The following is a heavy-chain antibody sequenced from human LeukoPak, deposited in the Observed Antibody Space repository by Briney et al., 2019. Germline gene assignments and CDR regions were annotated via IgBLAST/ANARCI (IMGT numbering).Heavy chain of an antibody. CDR2: INPNSGGT. D-gene: IGHD2-15*01. Sequence: SVKVSCKASGYIFIGYYMHWVRQAPGQGLEWMGWINPNSGGTNYAQKFQGRVTMTRDTSISTAYMELSRVRSDDTAVYYCARGPPEYCSGGSCYSGRNWFDPWGQGTLVTVSS. CDR3: ARGPPEYCSGGSCYSGRNWFDP. J-gene: IGHJ5*02. CDR1: GYIFIGYY. V-gene: IGHV1-2*02.